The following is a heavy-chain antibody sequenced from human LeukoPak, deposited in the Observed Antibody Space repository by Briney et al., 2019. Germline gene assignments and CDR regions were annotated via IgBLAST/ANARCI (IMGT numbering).Heavy chain of an antibody. Sequence: GGSLRLSCAASGFTFSSYSMNWVRQAPGKGLEWVSFISTSSSYIHNADSVKGRFTISRDNAKNSLYLQMNSLRAEDTAVYYCAELGITMIGGVWGKGTTVTISS. D-gene: IGHD3-10*02. CDR3: AELGITMIGGV. J-gene: IGHJ6*04. CDR2: ISTSSSYI. CDR1: GFTFSSYS. V-gene: IGHV3-21*01.